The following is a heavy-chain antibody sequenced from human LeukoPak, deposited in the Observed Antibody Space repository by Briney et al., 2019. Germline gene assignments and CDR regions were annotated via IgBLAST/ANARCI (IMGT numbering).Heavy chain of an antibody. CDR3: VRDNRHAFDI. J-gene: IGHJ3*02. Sequence: PGGSLRLSCAASGFIFNSYSMNWGRQAPGKGVEWVSAISSSGSYKFNADSVKGPFTISTDNASNLLYLQMNSLRAEDTAVYYCVRDNRHAFDIWGQGTMVTVSS. CDR2: ISSSGSYK. V-gene: IGHV3-21*01. CDR1: GFIFNSYS.